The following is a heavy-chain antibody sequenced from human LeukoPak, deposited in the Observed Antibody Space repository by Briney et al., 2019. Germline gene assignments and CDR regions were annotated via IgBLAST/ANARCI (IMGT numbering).Heavy chain of an antibody. CDR2: ISVYNGNT. V-gene: IGHV1-18*01. CDR1: GYTFTSYG. Sequence: GASVKVSCKASGYTFTSYGISWVRQAPGQGLEWMGWISVYNGNTNYAQKLQGRVTMTTDTSTSTAYMDLRSLGSGDTAVYYCARLEFAGTHYFDYWGQGTLVTVSS. J-gene: IGHJ4*02. D-gene: IGHD1-1*01. CDR3: ARLEFAGTHYFDY.